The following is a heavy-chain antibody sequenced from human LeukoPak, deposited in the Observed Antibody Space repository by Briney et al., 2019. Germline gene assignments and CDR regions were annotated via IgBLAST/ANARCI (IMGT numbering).Heavy chain of an antibody. CDR3: ARDASPNIVFMLYYYYYMDV. CDR2: INTNTGDP. J-gene: IGHJ6*03. Sequence: ASVKVSCNASGYTVTSCAMNWVRQAPGQGLGWMGWINTNTGDPTYAQGFTGRFVFSLDTSVSTAYLQISSLKAEDTAVYYCARDASPNIVFMLYYYYYMDVWGKGTTVTVSS. D-gene: IGHD2-8*01. V-gene: IGHV7-4-1*02. CDR1: GYTVTSCA.